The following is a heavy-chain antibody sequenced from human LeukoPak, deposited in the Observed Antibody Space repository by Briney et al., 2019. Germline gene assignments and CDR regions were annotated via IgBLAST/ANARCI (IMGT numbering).Heavy chain of an antibody. CDR2: IIPIFGTA. V-gene: IGHV1-69*05. Sequence: ASVKVSCKASGGTFSSYAISWVRQAPGQGLEWRGRIIPIFGTANHPQKYQGRVTITTDESTSTAYMELSSLRSEDTAVYYCAEENDYGDYWGQGTLVTVSS. CDR1: GGTFSSYA. CDR3: AEENDYGDY. D-gene: IGHD2/OR15-2a*01. J-gene: IGHJ4*02.